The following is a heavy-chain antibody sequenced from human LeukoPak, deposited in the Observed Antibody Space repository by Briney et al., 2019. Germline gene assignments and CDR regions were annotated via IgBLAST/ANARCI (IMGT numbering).Heavy chain of an antibody. J-gene: IGHJ5*02. V-gene: IGHV1-2*02. Sequence: GASVKVSCKASGYTFTGYYMHWVRQAPGQGLEWMGWINPNSGGTNYAQKFQGRVTMTRDTSISTAYMELSRLRSDDTAVYYCARGRKRIYDVWRGPNWFDPWGQGTLVTVSS. CDR3: ARGRKRIYDVWRGPNWFDP. D-gene: IGHD3-3*01. CDR1: GYTFTGYY. CDR2: INPNSGGT.